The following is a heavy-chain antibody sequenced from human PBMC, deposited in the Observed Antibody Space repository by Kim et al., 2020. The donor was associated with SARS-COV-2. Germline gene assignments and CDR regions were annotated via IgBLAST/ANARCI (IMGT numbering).Heavy chain of an antibody. J-gene: IGHJ3*02. V-gene: IGHV4-59*09. D-gene: IGHD3-16*02. Sequence: STNSNPPLRSRVTISVDTSKNQFSLKLSSVTAADTAVYYCARGGYTRFDIWGQGTMVTVSS. CDR3: ARGGYTRFDI. CDR2: ST.